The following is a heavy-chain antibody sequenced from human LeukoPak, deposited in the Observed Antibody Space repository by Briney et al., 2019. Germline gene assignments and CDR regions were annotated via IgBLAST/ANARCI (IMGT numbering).Heavy chain of an antibody. CDR3: ARDLAVDCSSTSCYYAFDI. CDR1: GFTFSNYA. V-gene: IGHV3-23*01. J-gene: IGHJ3*02. CDR2: ISGSGGNT. Sequence: GGSLRLSCAASGFTFSNYAMSWVRQAPGKGLEWVSAISGSGGNTYYADSVKGRFTISRDNSKNTLYLQMNSLRAEDTAVYYCARDLAVDCSSTSCYYAFDIWGQGTMVTVSS. D-gene: IGHD2-2*01.